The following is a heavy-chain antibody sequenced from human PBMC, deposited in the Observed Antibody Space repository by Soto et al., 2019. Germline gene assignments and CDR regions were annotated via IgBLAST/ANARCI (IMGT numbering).Heavy chain of an antibody. CDR3: ARDSSSWYGPYYYYGMDV. J-gene: IGHJ6*02. D-gene: IGHD6-13*01. CDR2: IWYDGSNK. V-gene: IGHV3-33*01. Sequence: QVQLVESGGGVVQPGRSLRLSCAASGFTFSSYGMHWVRQAPGKGLEWVAVIWYDGSNKYYADSVKGRFTISRDNSKNTLYLQMNSLRAEDTAVYYCARDSSSWYGPYYYYGMDVWGQGTTVTVSS. CDR1: GFTFSSYG.